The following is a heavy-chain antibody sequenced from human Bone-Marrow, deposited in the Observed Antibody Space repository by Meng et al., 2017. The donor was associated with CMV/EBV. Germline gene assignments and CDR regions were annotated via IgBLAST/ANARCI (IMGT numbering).Heavy chain of an antibody. Sequence: SETLSLTCTVSGYSISSGYYWGWIRQPPGKGLEWIGSIYHSGSTYYNPSLKSRVTISVDTSKNQFSLKLSSVTAADTAVYYCARDWGGYSGYDRLVFDYWGQRTLVTVSS. CDR1: GYSISSGYY. J-gene: IGHJ4*02. CDR2: IYHSGST. D-gene: IGHD5-12*01. V-gene: IGHV4-38-2*02. CDR3: ARDWGGYSGYDRLVFDY.